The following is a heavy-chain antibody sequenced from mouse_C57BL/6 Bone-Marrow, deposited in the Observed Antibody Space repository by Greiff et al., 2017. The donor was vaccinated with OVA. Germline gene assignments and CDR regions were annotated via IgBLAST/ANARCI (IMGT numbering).Heavy chain of an antibody. J-gene: IGHJ4*01. CDR2: IYPGSGST. V-gene: IGHV1-55*01. CDR3: ARKRYYGSYAMDY. CDR1: GYTFTSYW. D-gene: IGHD1-1*01. Sequence: QVQLQQPGAELVKPGASVKMSCKASGYTFTSYWITWVKQRPGQGLEWIGDIYPGSGSTNYNEKFKSKATLTVDTSSSTAYMQLSSLTSEDSAVYYCARKRYYGSYAMDYWGQGTSVTVSS.